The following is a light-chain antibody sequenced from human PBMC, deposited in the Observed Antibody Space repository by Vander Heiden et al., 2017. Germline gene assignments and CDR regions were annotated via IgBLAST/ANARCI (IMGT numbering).Light chain of an antibody. Sequence: EIVLTQSPPTLSLSPGERATLSCRASQSVSSYLAWYQQKPGQAPRLLIYYASNRATGIAARCSGSGAGTDFTLTISSREPEDFAVYYCQQRSNWPPLTFGGGTKVEIK. J-gene: IGKJ4*01. CDR3: QQRSNWPPLT. CDR1: QSVSSY. CDR2: YAS. V-gene: IGKV3-11*01.